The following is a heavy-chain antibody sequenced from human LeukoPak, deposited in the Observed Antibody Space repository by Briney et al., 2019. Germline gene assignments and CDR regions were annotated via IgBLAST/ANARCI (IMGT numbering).Heavy chain of an antibody. CDR2: ISSASGSI. D-gene: IGHD2-2*01. J-gene: IGHJ4*02. Sequence: GGSLRLSCAASGFTFSSYSMNWVREAPGKGLEWVSYISSASGSIYYADSVKGRFTISRDNAKNSLFLQMNSLRAEDTAVYYCARLPAYCSSTSCYYDYWGQGTLVTVSS. V-gene: IGHV3-48*04. CDR3: ARLPAYCSSTSCYYDY. CDR1: GFTFSSYS.